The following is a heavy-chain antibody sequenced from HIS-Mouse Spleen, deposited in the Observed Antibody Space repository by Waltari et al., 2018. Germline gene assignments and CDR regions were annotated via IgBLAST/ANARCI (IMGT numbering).Heavy chain of an antibody. CDR2: IYYSGGP. D-gene: IGHD2-8*01. V-gene: IGHV4-39*07. J-gene: IGHJ4*02. CDR1: GGSISSSSYY. CDR3: ATYCTNGVCYGRFDY. Sequence: QLQLQESGPGLVKPSETLSLTCTVSGGSISSSSYYWGWIRQPPGKGLEWIGSIYYSGGPYSNPSLKSRVTISVETSKNQFSLKLSSVTAADTAVYYCATYCTNGVCYGRFDYWGQGTLVTVSS.